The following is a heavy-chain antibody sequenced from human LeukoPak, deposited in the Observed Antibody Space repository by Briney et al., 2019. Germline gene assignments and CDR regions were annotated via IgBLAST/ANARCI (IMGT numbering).Heavy chain of an antibody. J-gene: IGHJ4*02. V-gene: IGHV4-38-2*01. CDR2: FYHSGST. CDR1: GHSISSGYY. CDR3: ARSTYSSGWSWDY. Sequence: SETLSLTCAVSGHSISSGYYWGWIRQPPGKGLEWIGSFYHSGSTDHNPSLKSRVTISADTSKNQFALKLSSVTAADTAVYYCARSTYSSGWSWDYWGQGTLVTVSS. D-gene: IGHD6-19*01.